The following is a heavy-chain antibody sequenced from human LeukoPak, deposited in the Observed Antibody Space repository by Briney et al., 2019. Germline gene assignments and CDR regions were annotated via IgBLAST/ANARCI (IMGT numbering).Heavy chain of an antibody. CDR3: ARGKEVITMLRGLKPGYYFDY. J-gene: IGHJ4*02. CDR1: GGSISSSSYY. Sequence: SETLSLTCTVSGGSISSSSYYWGWIRQPPGKGLEWIGSIYYSGSTYYNPSLKSRVTISVDTSKNQFPLKLNSVTAADTAVYYCARGKEVITMLRGLKPGYYFDYWGQGTLVTVSS. D-gene: IGHD3-10*01. CDR2: IYYSGST. V-gene: IGHV4-39*06.